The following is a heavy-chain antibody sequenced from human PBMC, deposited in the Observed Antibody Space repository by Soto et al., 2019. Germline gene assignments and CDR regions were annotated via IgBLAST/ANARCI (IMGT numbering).Heavy chain of an antibody. CDR3: AAVVYTALVNFDY. V-gene: IGHV1-58*01. J-gene: IGHJ4*02. D-gene: IGHD5-18*01. CDR1: GFTFTSSA. CDR2: IVVGSGNT. Sequence: QMQLVQSGPEVKKPGTSVRGSCKVSGFTFTSSAVQWVRQARGQRLEWIGWIVVGSGNTNYAQKFQERVTITRDMSTSTAYMELSRLRFEDTAVYYCAAVVYTALVNFDYWGQGTLVTVSS.